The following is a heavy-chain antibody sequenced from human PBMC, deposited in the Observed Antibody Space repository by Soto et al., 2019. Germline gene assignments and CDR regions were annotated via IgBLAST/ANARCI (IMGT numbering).Heavy chain of an antibody. V-gene: IGHV1-69*06. CDR3: ARDYYDSSGYYSLAFDI. J-gene: IGHJ3*02. Sequence: SLNVSCKASGGTFISYAISWLRQSPGQGLEWMGGIIPIFGTANYAQKFQGRVTITADKSTSTAYMELSSLRSEDTAVYYCARDYYDSSGYYSLAFDIWGQGTMVTVSS. CDR2: IIPIFGTA. D-gene: IGHD3-22*01. CDR1: GGTFISYA.